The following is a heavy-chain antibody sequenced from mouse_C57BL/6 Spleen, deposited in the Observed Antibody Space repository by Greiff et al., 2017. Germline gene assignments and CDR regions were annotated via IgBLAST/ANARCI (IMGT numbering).Heavy chain of an antibody. CDR3: ARSQYDGAWFAY. Sequence: QVQLQQSGAELARPGASVKLSCKASGYTFTSYGISWVKQRTGQGLEWIGEIYPRSGNTYYNEKFKGKATLTADKSSSTAYMELRSLTSEDSAVYFCARSQYDGAWFAYWGQGTLVTVSA. CDR2: IYPRSGNT. CDR1: GYTFTSYG. D-gene: IGHD2-12*01. J-gene: IGHJ3*01. V-gene: IGHV1-81*01.